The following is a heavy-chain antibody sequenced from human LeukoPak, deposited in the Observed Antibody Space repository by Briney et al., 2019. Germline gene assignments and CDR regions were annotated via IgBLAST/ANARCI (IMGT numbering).Heavy chain of an antibody. CDR2: IIPIFGTA. V-gene: IGHV1-69*05. Sequence: SVKVSCKASVGTFSSYAISWVRKAPGQGLEWMGRIIPIFGTANYAQKFQGRVTITTDESTSTAYMELSSLRSEDTAVSYCARVVTDSSSWSSPVPAEYFQHWGQGTLVTVSS. CDR1: VGTFSSYA. CDR3: ARVVTDSSSWSSPVPAEYFQH. D-gene: IGHD6-13*01. J-gene: IGHJ1*01.